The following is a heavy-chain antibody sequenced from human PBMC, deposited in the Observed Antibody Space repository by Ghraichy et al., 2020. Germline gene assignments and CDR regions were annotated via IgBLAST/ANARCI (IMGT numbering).Heavy chain of an antibody. D-gene: IGHD3-22*01. CDR2: TYYRSKWYN. J-gene: IGHJ3*02. V-gene: IGHV6-1*01. CDR1: GDSVSSNSAA. CDR3: ARDETYYDSSGYSPGAFDI. Sequence: SQTLSLTCAISGDSVSSNSAAWNWIRQSPSRGLEWLGRTYYRSKWYNDYAVSVKSRITINPDTSKNQFSLQLNSVTPEDTAVYYCARDETYYDSSGYSPGAFDIWGQGTMVTVSS.